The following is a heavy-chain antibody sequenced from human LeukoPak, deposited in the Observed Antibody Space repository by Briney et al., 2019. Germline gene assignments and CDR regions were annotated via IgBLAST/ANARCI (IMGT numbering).Heavy chain of an antibody. CDR1: GGSISSGSYY. J-gene: IGHJ4*02. V-gene: IGHV4-61*02. Sequence: SQTLSLTCTVSGGSISSGSYYWSWIRQPAGKGLEWIGRIYTSGNTNYNPSLKSRVTISVDTSKNQFFLKLSSVTAADTAVYYCARAPAYCSSTSCYFDYWGQGTLVTVSS. CDR3: ARAPAYCSSTSCYFDY. D-gene: IGHD2-2*01. CDR2: IYTSGNT.